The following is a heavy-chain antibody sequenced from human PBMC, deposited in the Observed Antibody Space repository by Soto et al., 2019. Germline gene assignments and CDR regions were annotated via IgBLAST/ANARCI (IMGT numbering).Heavy chain of an antibody. J-gene: IGHJ4*02. CDR3: AKNYFFGS. CDR2: ISRSDDGP. Sequence: EVQLLESGGGLVQPGGSLRLSCAASGFTFNSYAMSWVRQAPGKGLEWVSSISRSDDGPYYADSVKGRFTISRDNSQNPLFLLMNSLRADDTALYYCAKNYFFGSWGQGAPVTVSS. V-gene: IGHV3-23*01. CDR1: GFTFNSYA.